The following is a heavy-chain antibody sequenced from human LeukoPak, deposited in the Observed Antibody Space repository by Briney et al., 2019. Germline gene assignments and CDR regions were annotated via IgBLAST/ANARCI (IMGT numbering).Heavy chain of an antibody. CDR1: GYTFTSYG. D-gene: IGHD2-2*02. CDR3: ARNYCSSTSCYTRVTYYFGY. V-gene: IGHV1-18*01. CDR2: ISAYNGNT. J-gene: IGHJ4*02. Sequence: ASVKVSCKASGYTFTSYGISWVRQAPGQGLEWMGWISAYNGNTDYAQKLQGRVTMTTDTSTSTAYMELRSLRSDDTAVYYCARNYCSSTSCYTRVTYYFGYWGQGTLVTVSS.